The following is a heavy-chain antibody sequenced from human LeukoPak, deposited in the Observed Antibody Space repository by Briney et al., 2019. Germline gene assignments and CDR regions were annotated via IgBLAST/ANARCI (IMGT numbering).Heavy chain of an antibody. D-gene: IGHD3/OR15-3a*01. Sequence: GGSLRLSCAASGFTFSAYWMHWVRQAPGKGLVWVSRVKYDGSTTAYADSVRGRFTISRDNTRNILYLEMNSLRVEDTAVYYCARDLNWLLFDYWGQGALVTVSS. CDR1: GFTFSAYW. CDR2: VKYDGSTT. J-gene: IGHJ4*02. V-gene: IGHV3-74*01. CDR3: ARDLNWLLFDY.